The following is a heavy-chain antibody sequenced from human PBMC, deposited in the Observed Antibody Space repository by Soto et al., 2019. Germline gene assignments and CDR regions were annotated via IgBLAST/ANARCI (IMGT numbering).Heavy chain of an antibody. Sequence: PGESLKISCKGSGYSFTSYWIGWVRQMPGKGLEWMGIIYPGDSDTRYSPSFQGQVTISAGKSISTAYLQWSSLKASDTAMYYCARRLLGGSGWYYFDYWGQGTLVTVSS. D-gene: IGHD6-19*01. CDR3: ARRLLGGSGWYYFDY. CDR2: IYPGDSDT. CDR1: GYSFTSYW. V-gene: IGHV5-51*01. J-gene: IGHJ4*02.